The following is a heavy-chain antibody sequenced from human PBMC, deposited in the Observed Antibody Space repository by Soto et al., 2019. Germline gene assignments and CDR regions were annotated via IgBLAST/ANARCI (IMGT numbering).Heavy chain of an antibody. Sequence: PGGSLRLSCAAAGFTLSSYAMHWVRQAPGKGLEWVSYISRSSSNIYYADSVKGRFTISRDNAKNSLYLQMNSLRAEDTAVYYCAKEFRHDNWFFEHWGQGTLVTVSS. J-gene: IGHJ4*02. CDR2: ISRSSSNI. D-gene: IGHD3-22*01. V-gene: IGHV3-48*01. CDR3: AKEFRHDNWFFEH. CDR1: GFTLSSYA.